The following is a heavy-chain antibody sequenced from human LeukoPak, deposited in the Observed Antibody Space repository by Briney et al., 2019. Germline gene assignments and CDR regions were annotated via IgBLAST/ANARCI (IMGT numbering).Heavy chain of an antibody. CDR2: ISSSGRTI. V-gene: IGHV3-11*01. CDR3: AKSYYYDSSGYFYDAFDI. CDR1: GFTFSDYY. J-gene: IGHJ3*02. D-gene: IGHD3-22*01. Sequence: PGGSLRLSCAAFGFTFSDYYMSWIRQAPGKGLEWVSYISSSGRTIYYADSVKGRFTISRDNAKNSLYLQMNSLRVEDTAVYYCAKSYYYDSSGYFYDAFDIWGQGTMVTVSS.